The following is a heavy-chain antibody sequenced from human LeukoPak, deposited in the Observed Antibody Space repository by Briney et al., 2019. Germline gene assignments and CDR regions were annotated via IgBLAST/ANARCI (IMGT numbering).Heavy chain of an antibody. CDR3: AKVIVPYYYYYMDV. V-gene: IGHV3-23*01. CDR1: GFTFSSYA. Sequence: GGSLRLSCAASGFTFSSYAMSLVRQAPGKGLEWVSAISGSGGRTYYADSVKGQFNIPRDNSKNTVYLQINSLRAEGSVVYYCAKVIVPYYYYYMDVWGKGTTVTVSS. D-gene: IGHD2-15*01. J-gene: IGHJ6*03. CDR2: ISGSGGRT.